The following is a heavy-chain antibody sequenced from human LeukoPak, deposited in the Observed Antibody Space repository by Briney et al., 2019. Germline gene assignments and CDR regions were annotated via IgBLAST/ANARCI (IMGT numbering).Heavy chain of an antibody. V-gene: IGHV4-39*01. D-gene: IGHD1-1*01. CDR1: GGSISSSSYY. Sequence: PSETLSLTCTVSGGSISSSSYYWGRLRQPPGKGLEWIGSIYYSGSTYYNPSLKSRVTISVDTSKNQFSLKLTSVTAADTAVYYCARHPNPSGTLGSYYYGMDVWGQGTTVTVSS. CDR2: IYYSGST. CDR3: ARHPNPSGTLGSYYYGMDV. J-gene: IGHJ6*02.